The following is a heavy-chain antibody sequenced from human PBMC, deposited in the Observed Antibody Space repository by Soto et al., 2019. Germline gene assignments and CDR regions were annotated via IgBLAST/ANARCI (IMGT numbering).Heavy chain of an antibody. Sequence: ASVKVSCKASGYIFTSYGISWVRQAPGQGLEWMGWISAYNGNTNYAQKLQGRVTMTTDTSTSTAYMELSRLRSDVTAVYYCAIGGKYSSSWYGDAFDIWGQGTTVTVSS. J-gene: IGHJ3*02. D-gene: IGHD6-13*01. V-gene: IGHV1-18*01. CDR1: GYIFTSYG. CDR3: AIGGKYSSSWYGDAFDI. CDR2: ISAYNGNT.